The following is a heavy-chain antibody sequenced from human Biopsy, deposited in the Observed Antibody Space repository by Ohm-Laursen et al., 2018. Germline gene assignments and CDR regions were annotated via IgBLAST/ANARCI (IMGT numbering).Heavy chain of an antibody. CDR1: RFTFSDYF. Sequence: SLRLSCAASRFTFSDYFISWIRQAPGKGLEWVSYISSSGITAHYADSVKGRFTISRDNAKNSLYLQMNSLRAEDTAIYYCARSGWNFEFDSWGKGTLVAVSS. CDR2: ISSSGITA. V-gene: IGHV3-11*01. D-gene: IGHD6-19*01. CDR3: ARSGWNFEFDS. J-gene: IGHJ4*02.